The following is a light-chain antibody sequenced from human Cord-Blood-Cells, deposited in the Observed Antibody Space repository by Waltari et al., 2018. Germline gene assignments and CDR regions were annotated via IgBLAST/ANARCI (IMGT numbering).Light chain of an antibody. V-gene: IGKV1-5*03. CDR3: QQYNSYSWT. Sequence: DIQMTQSPSTLSASVGDRVTITCRASHSISSWLAWYQKKPGKAPKLRIYKASSLESGGPSRFSGSGAGTEFTLTISSLQTEDFATYYCQQYNSYSWTFGQGTKVEIK. CDR1: HSISSW. CDR2: KAS. J-gene: IGKJ1*01.